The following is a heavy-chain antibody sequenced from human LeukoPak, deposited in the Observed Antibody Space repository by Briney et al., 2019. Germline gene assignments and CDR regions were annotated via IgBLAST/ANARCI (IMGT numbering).Heavy chain of an antibody. CDR3: ARGPSRVGPRARYFQR. CDR1: GGSFSGYY. J-gene: IGHJ1*01. CDR2: INYSGST. Sequence: SETLSLTCAVYGGSFSGYYWDWIRQPPGKGLEWIGEINYSGSTTYNPSLKSRVTISVDTSKNQFSLKLTSVTAADTAVYYCARGPSRVGPRARYFQRWGQGTLVTVSS. V-gene: IGHV4-34*01. D-gene: IGHD1-26*01.